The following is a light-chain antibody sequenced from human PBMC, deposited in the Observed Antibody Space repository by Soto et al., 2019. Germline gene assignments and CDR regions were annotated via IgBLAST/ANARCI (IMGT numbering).Light chain of an antibody. V-gene: IGLV1-44*01. CDR1: NSNIGINT. J-gene: IGLJ1*01. Sequence: QSVLTQPPSASGTPGQRVTISCSGSNSNIGINTVNWYQQLPGTAPKLLIYRDTRRPSGVPDRFSGSKSGASASLAISGPQPDDEADYYCAAWDDSLNGFVFGAGTKVTVL. CDR2: RDT. CDR3: AAWDDSLNGFV.